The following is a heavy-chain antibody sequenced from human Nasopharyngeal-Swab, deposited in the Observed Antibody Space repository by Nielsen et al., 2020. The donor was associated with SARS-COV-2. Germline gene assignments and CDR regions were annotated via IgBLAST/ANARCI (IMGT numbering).Heavy chain of an antibody. CDR2: INPNSGGT. CDR1: GYTFTGYY. Sequence: ASVKVSCKASGYTFTGYYMHWVRQAPGQGLEWMGRINPNSGGTNYAQKFQGRVTMTRDTSMSTVYMELSSLRSEDTAVYYCARDLGVVTFGGVIVIPGKFDPWGQGTLVTVSS. J-gene: IGHJ5*02. D-gene: IGHD3-16*02. CDR3: ARDLGVVTFGGVIVIPGKFDP. V-gene: IGHV1-2*06.